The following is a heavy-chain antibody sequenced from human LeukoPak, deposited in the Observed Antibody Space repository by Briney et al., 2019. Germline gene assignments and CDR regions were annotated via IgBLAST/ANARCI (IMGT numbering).Heavy chain of an antibody. Sequence: PSETLSLTGTVSGGSISSYYWSWIRQPPGKRLEWIGHIYYSGSTNYNPSLKSRVTISVDTSKNQFSLKLSSVTAADTAVYYCASRSSIWSGYQDTLYYFDSWGQGTLVTVSS. CDR3: ASRSSIWSGYQDTLYYFDS. J-gene: IGHJ4*02. CDR2: IYYSGST. D-gene: IGHD3-3*01. V-gene: IGHV4-59*01. CDR1: GGSISSYY.